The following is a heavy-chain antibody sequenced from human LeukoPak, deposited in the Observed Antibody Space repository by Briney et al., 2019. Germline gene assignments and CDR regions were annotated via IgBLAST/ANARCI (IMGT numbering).Heavy chain of an antibody. D-gene: IGHD3-10*01. CDR3: ARDGPAQMVDFDY. CDR1: GYTFSGTGWY. J-gene: IGHJ4*02. Sequence: ASVKVSCKASGYTFSGTGWYLYWLRQAPGQGLECMGWIYPYTGATHYAQKFQGRVAMTRDTSISTAYMELSRLRPDDTAVYYCARDGPAQMVDFDYWGQGTLATVSS. V-gene: IGHV1-2*02. CDR2: IYPYTGAT.